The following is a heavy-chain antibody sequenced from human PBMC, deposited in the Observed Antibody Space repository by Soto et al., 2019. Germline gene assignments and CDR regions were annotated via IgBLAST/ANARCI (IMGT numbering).Heavy chain of an antibody. CDR3: ARGLWPKERRFDP. J-gene: IGHJ5*02. V-gene: IGHV1-8*01. D-gene: IGHD2-21*01. CDR1: GYTFADYE. Sequence: VKVSCKASGYTFADYEINWVRQSTGQGLEWMGWIHPDSGNTDFAQRFRGRITMTRNTSMSVVYMELDKLTSEDMAVYYCARGLWPKERRFDPWGQGTLVSVSS. CDR2: IHPDSGNT.